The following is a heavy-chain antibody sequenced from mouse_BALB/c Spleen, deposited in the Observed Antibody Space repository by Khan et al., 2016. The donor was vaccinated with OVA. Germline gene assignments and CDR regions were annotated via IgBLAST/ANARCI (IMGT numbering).Heavy chain of an antibody. CDR2: ISTGGDYT. D-gene: IGHD1-1*02. V-gene: IGHV5-6*01. CDR1: GFTFSTSG. CDR3: RKLAYYYNIEGSAN. J-gene: IGHJ3*01. Sequence: EVELVESGGDLVKPGGSLKLSCAASGFTFSTSGMSWVRQIPDMRLEWIATISTGGDYTYYPASVQGRFTISRDNAFNTLYLQMSSLKSEDTAIYYRRKLAYYYNIEGSANGGKGTLVTVSA.